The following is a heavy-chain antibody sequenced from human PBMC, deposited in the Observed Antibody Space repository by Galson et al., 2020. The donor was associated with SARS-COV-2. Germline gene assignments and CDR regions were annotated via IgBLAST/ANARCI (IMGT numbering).Heavy chain of an antibody. Sequence: GESLKISCAASGFSFSSFAIHWVRQAPGKGLEWVSIISFDGSNKYYTDSVKGRFTISRDNSKNTVYLQMDSLRPDDTAMYYCTRAAHGVYYYYGMDIWGQGTTVTVAS. CDR3: TRAAHGVYYYYGMDI. D-gene: IGHD4-17*01. CDR2: ISFDGSNK. J-gene: IGHJ6*02. CDR1: GFSFSSFA. V-gene: IGHV3-30-3*01.